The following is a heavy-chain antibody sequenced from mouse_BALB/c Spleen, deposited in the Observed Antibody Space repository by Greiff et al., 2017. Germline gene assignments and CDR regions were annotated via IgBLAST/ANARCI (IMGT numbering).Heavy chain of an antibody. D-gene: IGHD1-2*01. V-gene: IGHV5-4*02. CDR2: ISDGGSYT. CDR1: GFTFSDYY. Sequence: EVHLVESGGGLVKPGGSLKLSCAASGFTFSDYYMYWVRQTPEKRLEWVATISDGGSYTYYPDSVKGRFTISRDNAKNNLYLQMSGLKAEDTAMYYCARDGEYYGLDYWGQGTTLTVSS. CDR3: ARDGEYYGLDY. J-gene: IGHJ2*01.